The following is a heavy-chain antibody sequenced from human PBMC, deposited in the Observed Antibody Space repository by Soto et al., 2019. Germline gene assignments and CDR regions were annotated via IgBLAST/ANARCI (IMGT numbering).Heavy chain of an antibody. D-gene: IGHD2-8*01. J-gene: IGHJ6*02. CDR1: GFTFGDYA. Sequence: EVQLVESGGGLVQPGRSLRLSCTASGFTFGDYAMSWVRQAPGKGLEWVGFIRSKAYGGTTEYAASVKGRFTISRDDSKSIAYLPMNSLKTEDTAVYYCTRFVLMVYADYYYGMDVWGQGTTVTVSS. CDR3: TRFVLMVYADYYYGMDV. V-gene: IGHV3-49*04. CDR2: IRSKAYGGTT.